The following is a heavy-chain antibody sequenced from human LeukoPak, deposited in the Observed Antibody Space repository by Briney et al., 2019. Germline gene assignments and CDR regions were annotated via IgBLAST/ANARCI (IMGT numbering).Heavy chain of an antibody. CDR3: ARGTYYYDSSGYFDY. CDR1: GYTFTGYY. Sequence: GASVKVSFKASGYTFTGYYMHWVRQAPGQGLEWMGRINPNSGGTNYAQKFQGRVTMTRDTSISTAYMELSRLRSDDTAVYYCARGTYYYDSSGYFDYWGQGTLVTVSS. CDR2: INPNSGGT. D-gene: IGHD3-22*01. J-gene: IGHJ4*02. V-gene: IGHV1-2*06.